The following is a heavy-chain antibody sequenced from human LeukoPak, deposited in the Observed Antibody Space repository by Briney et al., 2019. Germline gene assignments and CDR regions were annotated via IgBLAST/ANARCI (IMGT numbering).Heavy chain of an antibody. CDR2: INAGYGNT. V-gene: IGHV1-3*01. Sequence: ASVKVSCKASGYTFINYAINWGRQAPGQRPEWIGWINAGYGNTKYSQKFQGRVTITRDTSASTAYMELSSLTSEDTGIYYCARGPRAAADDYWGQGTLVTVSS. D-gene: IGHD6-13*01. J-gene: IGHJ4*02. CDR1: GYTFINYA. CDR3: ARGPRAAADDY.